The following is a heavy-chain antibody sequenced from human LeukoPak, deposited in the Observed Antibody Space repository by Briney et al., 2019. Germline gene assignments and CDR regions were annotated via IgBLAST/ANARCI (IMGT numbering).Heavy chain of an antibody. V-gene: IGHV3-20*04. J-gene: IGHJ4*02. D-gene: IGHD3-22*01. CDR2: INWNGGST. CDR3: ARGLDSSGFSGY. CDR1: GFTFSSYS. Sequence: PGGSLRLSCAASGFTFSSYSMNWVRQAPGKGLEWVSGINWNGGSTGYADSVKGRFTISRDNAKNSLYLQMNSLRAEDTALYYCARGLDSSGFSGYWGQGTLVTVSS.